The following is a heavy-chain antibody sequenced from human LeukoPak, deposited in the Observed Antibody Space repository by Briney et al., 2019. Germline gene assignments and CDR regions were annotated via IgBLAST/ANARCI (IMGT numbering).Heavy chain of an antibody. CDR3: AELGITMIGGV. J-gene: IGHJ6*04. V-gene: IGHV3-30*02. Sequence: PGGSLRLSCVTSGFPLSTYGVHWVRQAPGSGLEWVAYIHYDGYTTNYADSVKGRFTISRENSKNTLYLQMNSLRTEDTAVYYCAELGITMIGGVWGKGTTVTISS. CDR1: GFPLSTYG. CDR2: IHYDGYTT. D-gene: IGHD3-10*02.